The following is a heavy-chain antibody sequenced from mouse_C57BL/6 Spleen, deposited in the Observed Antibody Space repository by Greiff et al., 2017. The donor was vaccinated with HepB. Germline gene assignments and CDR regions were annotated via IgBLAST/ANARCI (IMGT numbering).Heavy chain of an antibody. CDR2: IYPGDGDT. CDR3: ARLIYYDYDGGAMDY. D-gene: IGHD2-4*01. V-gene: IGHV1-82*01. J-gene: IGHJ4*01. Sequence: QVQLQQSGPELVKPGASVKISCKASGYAFSSSWMNWVKQRPGKGLEWIGRIYPGDGDTNYNGKFKGKATLTADKSSSTAYMQLSSLTSEDSAVYFCARLIYYDYDGGAMDYWGQGTSVTVSS. CDR1: GYAFSSSW.